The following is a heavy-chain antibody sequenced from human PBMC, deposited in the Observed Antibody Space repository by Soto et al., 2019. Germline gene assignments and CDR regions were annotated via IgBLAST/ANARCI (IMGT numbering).Heavy chain of an antibody. Sequence: GASVKVSCKASGGTFSSYAISWVRQAAGQRIEWVGGIMTSFGTANYAQKIQGRVTITADESTSTAYMELSSLRSEDTPLYYFAIYILPMVYASDYSSGMDVWGQGTTVTGSS. V-gene: IGHV1-69*13. CDR2: IMTSFGTA. CDR3: AIYILPMVYASDYSSGMDV. D-gene: IGHD2-8*01. J-gene: IGHJ6*02. CDR1: GGTFSSYA.